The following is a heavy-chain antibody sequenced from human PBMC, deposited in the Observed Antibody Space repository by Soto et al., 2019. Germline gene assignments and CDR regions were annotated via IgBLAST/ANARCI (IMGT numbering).Heavy chain of an antibody. D-gene: IGHD3-3*01. CDR2: MSGAGRSS. Sequence: DVQLLESGGDLVQPGGSLRLSCAASGFTFSSYAMSWVRQAPGKGLGWVSGMSGAGRSSYDADSVKGRFTISRDNSKNTLYLQMNNLRAEDTALYYCAKGPIFGVENIYDYWGQGTLVTVSS. V-gene: IGHV3-23*01. CDR3: AKGPIFGVENIYDY. CDR1: GFTFSSYA. J-gene: IGHJ4*02.